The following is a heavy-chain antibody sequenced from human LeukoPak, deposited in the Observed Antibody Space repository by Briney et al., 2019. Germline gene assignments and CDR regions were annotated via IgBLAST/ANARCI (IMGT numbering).Heavy chain of an antibody. CDR2: ISSSGATK. Sequence: GGSLRLSGAASGFTFSSYEMNWVRQAPGKGLKWVSYISSSGATKYYADSVKVRFTISRDNAKNSLYLQMNSLRAEDTAVYYCAREDSGWYVSDYWGQGTLVTVSS. V-gene: IGHV3-48*03. CDR1: GFTFSSYE. CDR3: AREDSGWYVSDY. J-gene: IGHJ4*02. D-gene: IGHD6-19*01.